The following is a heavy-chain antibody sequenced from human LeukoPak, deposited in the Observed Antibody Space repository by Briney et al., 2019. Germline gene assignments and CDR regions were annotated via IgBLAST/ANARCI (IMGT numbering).Heavy chain of an antibody. D-gene: IGHD6-19*01. CDR1: GGSFSGYY. Sequence: SETLSLTCAVYGGSFSGYYWSWIRQPPGKGLEWIGEINHSGSTNYNPSLKSRVTISVDTSKNQFSLKLSSVTAADTAVYYCARHGILAVAEYYFDYWGQGTLVTVSS. V-gene: IGHV4-34*01. CDR2: INHSGST. J-gene: IGHJ4*02. CDR3: ARHGILAVAEYYFDY.